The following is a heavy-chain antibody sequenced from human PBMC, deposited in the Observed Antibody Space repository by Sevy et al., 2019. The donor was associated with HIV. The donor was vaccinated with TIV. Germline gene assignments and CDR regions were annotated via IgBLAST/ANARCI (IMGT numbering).Heavy chain of an antibody. D-gene: IGHD2-15*01. J-gene: IGHJ5*02. V-gene: IGHV5-51*01. CDR3: ARMAAADPRLTNCFDP. Sequence: VQSLKISCKGSGYSFSSYWIGWLRQMPGKGLQAMGIIYPGHSDTRYSPSFQGQVTTSADKSISTAYLQWSSLKASNTAMYYCARMAAADPRLTNCFDPWGQGTLVSVSS. CDR1: GYSFSSYW. CDR2: IYPGHSDT.